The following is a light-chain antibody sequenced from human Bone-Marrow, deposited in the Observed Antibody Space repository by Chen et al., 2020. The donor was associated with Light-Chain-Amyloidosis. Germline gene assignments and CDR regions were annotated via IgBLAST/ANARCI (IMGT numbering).Light chain of an antibody. CDR3: QQSHSITRT. V-gene: IGKV1-39*01. CDR2: SAS. J-gene: IGKJ2*01. CDR1: QSISTY. Sequence: DIQMTQSPSSLSASVGDRVTITCRASQSISTYLNWYQYKPGKIPKLLIYSASTLQSGVPSRFSGSGSGTDFTLTISSLQAEDFAIYYCQQSHSITRTFGQGTKLEMK.